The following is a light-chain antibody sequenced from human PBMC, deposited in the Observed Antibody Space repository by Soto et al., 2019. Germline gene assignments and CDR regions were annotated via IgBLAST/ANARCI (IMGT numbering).Light chain of an antibody. CDR2: KAS. Sequence: DIQMTQSPSTLSASVGDRVTITCRASQSISSWLAWYQQKPGKAPKLLIYKASSLESGIPSRFSGSGSGTELTLTISRLQPDDFASYYCQQYNSYPSFGGGTKVEIK. CDR1: QSISSW. V-gene: IGKV1-5*03. J-gene: IGKJ4*01. CDR3: QQYNSYPS.